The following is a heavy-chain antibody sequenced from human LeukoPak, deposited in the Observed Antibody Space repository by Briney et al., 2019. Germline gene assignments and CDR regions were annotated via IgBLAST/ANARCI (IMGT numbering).Heavy chain of an antibody. CDR3: AREPYYYDSSGYYYDIFDY. CDR1: GFTFGSYW. J-gene: IGHJ4*02. CDR2: IKQDGSEK. V-gene: IGHV3-7*01. D-gene: IGHD3-22*01. Sequence: PGGSMRLSCAASGFTFGSYWMSWVRQAPGKGLEWVANIKQDGSEKYYVDSVKGRFTISRDNAKNSLYLQMNSLRAEDTAVYYCAREPYYYDSSGYYYDIFDYWGQGTLVTVSS.